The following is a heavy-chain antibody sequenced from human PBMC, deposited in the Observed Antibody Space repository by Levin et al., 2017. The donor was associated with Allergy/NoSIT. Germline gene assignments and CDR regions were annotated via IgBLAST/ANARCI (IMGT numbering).Heavy chain of an antibody. CDR3: AREDCSTSCYVFDS. V-gene: IGHV4-59*01. J-gene: IGHJ4*02. Sequence: SETLSLTCNVSGGSISSYYWNWIRQPPGKGLEWIGYIHYSGSTNYSPSLKSRVTISVDTSRNQFSLKVNSVTAADTAVYYCAREDCSTSCYVFDSWGQGTLVTVSS. D-gene: IGHD2-2*01. CDR1: GGSISSYY. CDR2: IHYSGST.